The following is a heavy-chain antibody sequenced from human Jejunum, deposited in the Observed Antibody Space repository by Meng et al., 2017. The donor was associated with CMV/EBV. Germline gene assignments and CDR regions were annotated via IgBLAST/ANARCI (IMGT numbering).Heavy chain of an antibody. J-gene: IGHJ4*02. Sequence: CAASGFTFSNAWMNWVRQAPGKGLEWVGRVKSEIDGATTDYAAPVKGRFTISRDDSKNTVYMQLNSLKSEDTGVYYCTTGGVVGSWGQGTLVTSPQ. CDR1: GFTFSNAW. D-gene: IGHD2-21*01. V-gene: IGHV3-15*01. CDR2: VKSEIDGATT. CDR3: TTGGVVGS.